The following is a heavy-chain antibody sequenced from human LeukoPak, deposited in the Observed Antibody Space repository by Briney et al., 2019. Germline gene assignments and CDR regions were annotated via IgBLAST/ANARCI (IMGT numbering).Heavy chain of an antibody. V-gene: IGHV3-53*01. CDR3: ARDVPGVRGVLS. Sequence: GGSLRLSCAASGFTVSSNYMSWVRQAPGKGLEWVSVIYSGGSTYYADSVKGRFTISRDNSKNTLYLQMNSLRAEDTAVYYCARDVPGVRGVLSWGQGTLVTVSS. D-gene: IGHD3-10*02. CDR1: GFTVSSNY. J-gene: IGHJ5*02. CDR2: IYSGGST.